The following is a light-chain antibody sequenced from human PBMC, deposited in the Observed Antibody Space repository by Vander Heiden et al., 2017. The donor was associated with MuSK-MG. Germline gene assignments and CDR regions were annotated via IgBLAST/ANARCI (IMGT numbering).Light chain of an antibody. Sequence: DIQMTPSPSSLSASVGDRVTITCRASQSISSYLNWYQQKPGKAPKLLIYAASSLQSGVPSRFSGSGSGTEFNLTKSSLQTEDVATYYRKKSNRTPRLFGQGTKVEIK. CDR3: KKSNRTPRL. CDR2: AAS. J-gene: IGKJ1*01. V-gene: IGKV1-39*01. CDR1: QSISSY.